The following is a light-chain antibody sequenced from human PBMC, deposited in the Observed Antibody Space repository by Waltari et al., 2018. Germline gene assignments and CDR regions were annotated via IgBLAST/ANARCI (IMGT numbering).Light chain of an antibody. CDR1: SRDVGGYNY. CDR2: DVS. Sequence: QSALTQPRSVSRSPGQSVTISCTGTSRDVGGYNYFSWYQQHPGKAPKLMIYDVSKRPSGVPDRFSGSKSGNTASLTISGLQAEDEADYYCCSYAGSYTLVFGGGTKLTVL. J-gene: IGLJ3*02. CDR3: CSYAGSYTLV. V-gene: IGLV2-11*01.